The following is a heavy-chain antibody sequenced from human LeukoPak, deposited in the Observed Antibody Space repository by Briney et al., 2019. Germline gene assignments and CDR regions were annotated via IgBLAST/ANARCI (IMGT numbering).Heavy chain of an antibody. CDR3: ATYAGTSSKFFHH. D-gene: IGHD3-10*01. J-gene: IGHJ1*01. V-gene: IGHV5-51*01. Sequence: GESLKISCQCSGYSFNSDWIGLVRQMPEKGVEWRGIIYSGDSDMRYSPSFQGQVTISVDKSISTAYLQWSSLQASDTAMYYCATYAGTSSKFFHHWGQGTLVTVSS. CDR1: GYSFNSDW. CDR2: IYSGDSDM.